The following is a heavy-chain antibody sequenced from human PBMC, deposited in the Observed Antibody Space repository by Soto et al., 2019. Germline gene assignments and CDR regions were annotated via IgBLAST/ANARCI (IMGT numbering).Heavy chain of an antibody. D-gene: IGHD3-9*01. Sequence: SETLSLTCAVYGGSFSGYYWSWIRQPPGKGLEWIGEINHSGSTNYNPSLKSRVTISVDTSKNQFSLKLGSVTAADTAVYYCAATRDLRYFDWLLYPFDYWGQGTLVTVSS. J-gene: IGHJ4*02. V-gene: IGHV4-34*01. CDR1: GGSFSGYY. CDR2: INHSGST. CDR3: AATRDLRYFDWLLYPFDY.